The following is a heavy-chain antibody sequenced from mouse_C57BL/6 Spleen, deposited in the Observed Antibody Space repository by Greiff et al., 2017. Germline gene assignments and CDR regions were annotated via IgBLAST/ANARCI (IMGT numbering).Heavy chain of an antibody. CDR3: ARRYGSSYDAMDY. D-gene: IGHD1-1*01. CDR1: GYSFTGYY. J-gene: IGHJ4*01. Sequence: VQLLQSGPELVKPGASVKISCKASGYSFTGYYMNWVKQSPEKSLEWIGEINPSTGGTTYNQKFKAKATLTVDKAYSTAYMQLKSLTSKDSAVYYDARRYGSSYDAMDYWGQGTSVTVSS. CDR2: INPSTGGT. V-gene: IGHV1-42*01.